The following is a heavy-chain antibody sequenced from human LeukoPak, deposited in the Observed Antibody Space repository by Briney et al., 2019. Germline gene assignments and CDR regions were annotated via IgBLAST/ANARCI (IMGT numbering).Heavy chain of an antibody. CDR2: ISSNGGST. D-gene: IGHD2-2*01. CDR1: GFTFSSYA. J-gene: IGHJ4*02. CDR3: ARRDCSSTSCYDFDY. Sequence: PGGSLRLSCAASGFTFSSYAMHWVGQAPGRGLEYVSAISSNGGSTYYANSVKGRFTISRDNSKNTLYLQMGSLRAEDMAVYYCARRDCSSTSCYDFDYWGQGTLVTVSS. V-gene: IGHV3-64*01.